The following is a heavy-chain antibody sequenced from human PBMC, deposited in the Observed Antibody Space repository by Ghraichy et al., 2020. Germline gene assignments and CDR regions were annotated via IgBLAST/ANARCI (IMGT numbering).Heavy chain of an antibody. CDR1: GFTFSSSW. CDR3: AREAVVAAIPYGMDV. Sequence: LSLTCAASGFTFSSSWMHWVRQAPGKGLVGVSRIDPDGSTTRYADSVKGRFTISRDNAKNTLYLQMNSLRVEDTAVYFCAREAVVAAIPYGMDVWGQGTTVTVSS. V-gene: IGHV3-74*01. J-gene: IGHJ6*02. CDR2: IDPDGSTT. D-gene: IGHD2-15*01.